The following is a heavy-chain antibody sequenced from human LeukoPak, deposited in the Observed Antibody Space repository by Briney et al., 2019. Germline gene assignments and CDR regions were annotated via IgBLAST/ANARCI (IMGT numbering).Heavy chain of an antibody. CDR2: ISGSGGST. D-gene: IGHD4-17*01. CDR1: GFTFSSYG. Sequence: GGSLRLSCAASGFTFSSYGMSWVRQAPGKGLEWVSAISGSGGSTYYADSVKGRFTISRDNSKNTLYLQMNSLRAEDTAVYYCAKGSGYYGDYGYYFDYWGQGTLVTVSS. J-gene: IGHJ4*02. V-gene: IGHV3-23*01. CDR3: AKGSGYYGDYGYYFDY.